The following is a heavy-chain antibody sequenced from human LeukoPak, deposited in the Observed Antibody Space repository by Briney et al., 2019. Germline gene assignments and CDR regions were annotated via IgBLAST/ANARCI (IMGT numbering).Heavy chain of an antibody. CDR2: TKRDGSEV. CDR1: GFTFSTYW. CDR3: ARYTEYYFDY. V-gene: IGHV3-7*01. D-gene: IGHD2-2*02. J-gene: IGHJ4*02. Sequence: GGSLRLPCAASGFTFSTYWMTWVRQAPGKGLEWVANTKRDGSEVYYANSVKGHFTISRDNAKNSLYLQMNSLRAEDTAVYYCARYTEYYFDYWGQGTLVTVSS.